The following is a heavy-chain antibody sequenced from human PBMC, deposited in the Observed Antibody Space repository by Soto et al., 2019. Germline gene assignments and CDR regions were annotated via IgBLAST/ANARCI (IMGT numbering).Heavy chain of an antibody. D-gene: IGHD5-18*01. Sequence: QVQLQESGPGLVKPSWTLSLTCAVSGGSISSSNWWSWVRQPPGKGLEWIGEIYHSGSTNYNPSFKSRVTISVDKSKNQCSLKLSSVTAADTAVYYCARGGDTAMVTTLYGILDYWGQGTLVTVSS. CDR3: ARGGDTAMVTTLYGILDY. CDR1: GGSISSSNW. J-gene: IGHJ4*02. V-gene: IGHV4-4*02. CDR2: IYHSGST.